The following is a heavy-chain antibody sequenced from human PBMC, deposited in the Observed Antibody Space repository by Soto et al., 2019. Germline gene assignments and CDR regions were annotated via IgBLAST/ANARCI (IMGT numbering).Heavy chain of an antibody. CDR2: ISSGDGTT. CDR1: GFTLSSHG. J-gene: IGHJ6*02. D-gene: IGHD3-10*01. Sequence: GGSLRLSCAASGFTLSSHGMSWVRQAPGKGLEWVSSISSGDGTTYYADSVKGRFAISRDNSKNTVYLQMSSLRAEDTAVYYCARYCTSVSCLSSSSGHFYGMDVWGQGTTVTVSS. CDR3: ARYCTSVSCLSSSSGHFYGMDV. V-gene: IGHV3-23*01.